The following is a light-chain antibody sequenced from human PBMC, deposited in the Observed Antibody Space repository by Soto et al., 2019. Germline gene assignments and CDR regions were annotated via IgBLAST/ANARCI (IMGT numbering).Light chain of an antibody. CDR3: QQYGSSPLN. V-gene: IGKV3-20*01. CDR2: GAS. Sequence: IVMTQSPATLSVFPGERATLSCRVSQSVNTNLAWYQQKPGQAPRLLFYGASSRATGIPDRFSGSGSGTDFTLTISRLEPEDFALYYCQQYGSSPLNFGGGTKVDIK. J-gene: IGKJ4*01. CDR1: QSVNTN.